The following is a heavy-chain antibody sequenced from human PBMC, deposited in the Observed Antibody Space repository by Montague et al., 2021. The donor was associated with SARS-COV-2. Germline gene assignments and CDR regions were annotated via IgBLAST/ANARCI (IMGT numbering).Heavy chain of an antibody. J-gene: IGHJ6*03. CDR1: SGSFSGYY. CDR2: INHSGSA. D-gene: IGHD2-2*02. CDR3: ARLGEGVVPAPILGVGPYYSYFYMDV. Sequence: SETLSLTCAVYSGSFSGYYWNWTRQPPGKGLEWIGEINHSGSAKYNPSLKRRVTISVDTSKNQFSLKLNSVTAADTAVYYCARLGEGVVPAPILGVGPYYSYFYMDVWGKGATVTVSS. V-gene: IGHV4-34*01.